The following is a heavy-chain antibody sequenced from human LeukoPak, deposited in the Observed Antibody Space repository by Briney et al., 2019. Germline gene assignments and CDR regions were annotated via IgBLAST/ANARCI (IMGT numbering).Heavy chain of an antibody. CDR3: ARERIAVAGRQGMDV. J-gene: IGHJ6*02. CDR1: GGTFSSYP. D-gene: IGHD6-19*01. Sequence: GASVKVSCKASGGTFSSYPISWVRQAPGQGLEWMGRIIPILGIANYAQKFQGRVTITADKSTSTAYMELSSLRSEDTAVYYCARERIAVAGRQGMDVWGQGTTVTVSS. CDR2: IIPILGIA. V-gene: IGHV1-69*04.